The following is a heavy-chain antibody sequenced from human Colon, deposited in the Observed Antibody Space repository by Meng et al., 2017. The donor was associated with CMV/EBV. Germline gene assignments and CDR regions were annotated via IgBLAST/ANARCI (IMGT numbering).Heavy chain of an antibody. Sequence: SVKVSCKASGGTFSSYAISWVRQAPGQGLEWMGGIIPIFGTANYAQKFQGRVTITTDESTSTAYMELSSLRYEDTAVYYCAKRQEDSSGWFLDWGQGTLVTVSS. J-gene: IGHJ4*02. CDR3: AKRQEDSSGWFLD. V-gene: IGHV1-69*05. D-gene: IGHD6-19*01. CDR2: IIPIFGTA. CDR1: GGTFSSYA.